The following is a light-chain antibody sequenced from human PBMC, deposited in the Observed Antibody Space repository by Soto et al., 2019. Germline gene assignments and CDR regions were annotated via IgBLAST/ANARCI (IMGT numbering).Light chain of an antibody. J-gene: IGLJ1*01. V-gene: IGLV2-8*01. CDR2: EVT. Sequence: QSALTQPPSASGSPEQLVTISCTGTSSDVGGYNYDAWYQHHPGNAPKHMINEVTKRTAGVPDRFSGSKCGNTACLTVSGRQAEDEADYYCSSYAGSNTPYVFGTGTKVPVL. CDR1: SSDVGGYNY. CDR3: SSYAGSNTPYV.